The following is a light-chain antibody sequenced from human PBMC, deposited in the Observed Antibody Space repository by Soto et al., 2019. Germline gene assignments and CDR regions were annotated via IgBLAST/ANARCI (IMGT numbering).Light chain of an antibody. CDR3: QRRNSWIT. CDR2: DAS. V-gene: IGKV3-11*01. CDR1: QSVSSY. Sequence: EIVLTQSPATLSLSPGDRATLSCRASQSVSSYLAWYQHKPGQAPRLLIYDASNRAAGVPARFSGSGSGTDFTLTISSLEPEDFAVYSCQRRNSWITFGQGTRLEIE. J-gene: IGKJ5*01.